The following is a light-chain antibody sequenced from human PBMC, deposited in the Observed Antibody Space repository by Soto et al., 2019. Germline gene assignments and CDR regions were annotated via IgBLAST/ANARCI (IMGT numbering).Light chain of an antibody. V-gene: IGKV3-15*01. CDR3: QEYLQWPPGM. CDR1: QFVSSR. J-gene: IGKJ1*01. CDR2: DTS. Sequence: PGEGSTVSCRASQFVSSRLAWYQQRPGQVPRLLIYDTSTRAPGISARFSGSGSGTEFTLTISTLQSEDFAVYYCQEYLQWPPGMFGQGTKVDI.